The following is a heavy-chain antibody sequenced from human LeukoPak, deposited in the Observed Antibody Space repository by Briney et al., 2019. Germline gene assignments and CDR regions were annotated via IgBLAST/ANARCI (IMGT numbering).Heavy chain of an antibody. CDR1: GGSFSDYY. Sequence: SETLSLTCAVYGGSFSDYYWSWIRQPPGKGLEWIGEINHSGSTNYNPSLKSRVTISVDTSKNQLSLKLSSVTAADTAVYFCVRDLVATIDHYYYGMDVWGQGTTVTVSS. CDR2: INHSGST. D-gene: IGHD5-12*01. V-gene: IGHV4-34*01. CDR3: VRDLVATIDHYYYGMDV. J-gene: IGHJ6*02.